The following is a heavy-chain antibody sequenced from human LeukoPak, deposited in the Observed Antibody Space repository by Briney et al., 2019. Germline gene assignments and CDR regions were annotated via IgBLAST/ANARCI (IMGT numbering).Heavy chain of an antibody. D-gene: IGHD3-22*01. J-gene: IGHJ3*02. CDR3: ARTSMIGDAFDI. CDR1: GYTFTSYG. Sequence: ASVKVSCKTSGYTFTSYGISWVRQAPGQGLEWMGWISAYNGNTNYAQKLQGRVTMTTDTSTSAAYMELRSLRSDDTAVYYCARTSMIGDAFDIWGQGTMVTVSS. CDR2: ISAYNGNT. V-gene: IGHV1-18*01.